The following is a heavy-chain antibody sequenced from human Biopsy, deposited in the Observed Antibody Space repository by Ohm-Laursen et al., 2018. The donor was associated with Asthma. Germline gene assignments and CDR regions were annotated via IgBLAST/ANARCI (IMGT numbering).Heavy chain of an antibody. CDR1: GFTFSTYA. CDR3: AREGHEYCSSTSCASFDY. Sequence: SLRLSCAASGFTFSTYAMHWVRQAPGKGLEWVALISYDGSKRHSADSVRGRFTISRDNSKNTLYLQMNSLRAGDTAVYYCAREGHEYCSSTSCASFDYWGQGTLVTVSS. J-gene: IGHJ4*02. D-gene: IGHD2-2*01. V-gene: IGHV3-30*03. CDR2: ISYDGSKR.